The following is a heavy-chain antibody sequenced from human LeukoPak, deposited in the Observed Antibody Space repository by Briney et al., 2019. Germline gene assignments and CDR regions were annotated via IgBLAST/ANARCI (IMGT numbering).Heavy chain of an antibody. Sequence: PKASVKVSCKASGGTFSSYAISWVRQAPGQGLEWMGGIIPIFGTANYAQKFQGRVTITTDESTSTAYMELSSLRSEDTAVYYCARADVKDCSGGSCFVYPNYYFDYWGQGTLVTVSS. CDR3: ARADVKDCSGGSCFVYPNYYFDY. CDR1: GGTFSSYA. V-gene: IGHV1-69*05. J-gene: IGHJ4*02. D-gene: IGHD2-15*01. CDR2: IIPIFGTA.